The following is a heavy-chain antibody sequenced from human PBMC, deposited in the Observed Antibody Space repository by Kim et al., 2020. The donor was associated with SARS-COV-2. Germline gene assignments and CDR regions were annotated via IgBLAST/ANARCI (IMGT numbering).Heavy chain of an antibody. D-gene: IGHD2-2*01. CDR3: ARGYCSSSRCYAGPDY. CDR2: ISSSGSVT. V-gene: IGHV3-48*02. Sequence: GSLRLSCAASKFTFNDYPMDWVRQAPGRGLEWISYISSSGSVTYYADSVKGRFTISRDNSENSLYLQMNSLRDDDTAVYYCARGYCSSSRCYAGPDYWGQGTLVTVST. J-gene: IGHJ4*02. CDR1: KFTFNDYP.